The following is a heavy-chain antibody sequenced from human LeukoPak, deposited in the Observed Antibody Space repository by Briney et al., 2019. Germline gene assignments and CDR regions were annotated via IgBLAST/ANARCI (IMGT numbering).Heavy chain of an antibody. CDR1: GFTFSSYG. CDR3: AKLLDVEGSLDY. CDR2: ISYDGSNK. Sequence: GGSLRLSCAASGFTFSSYGMHWVRQAPGKGLEWVAVISYDGSNKYYADSVKGRFTISRDNSKNTLYLQMNSLRAEDTAVYYCAKLLDVEGSLDYWGQGTLVTVSP. J-gene: IGHJ4*02. V-gene: IGHV3-30*18. D-gene: IGHD1-26*01.